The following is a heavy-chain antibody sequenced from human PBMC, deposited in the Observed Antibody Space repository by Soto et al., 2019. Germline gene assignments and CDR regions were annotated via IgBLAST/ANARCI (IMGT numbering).Heavy chain of an antibody. CDR1: GFTVSSNY. CDR3: ARDGYSYGHYYYGMDV. V-gene: IGHV3-53*01. Sequence: GGSLRLSCAASGFTVSSNYMSWVRQAPGKGLEWVSVIYSGGSTYYADSVKGRFTISRDNSKNTLYLQMNSLRAEDTAVYYCARDGYSYGHYYYGMDVWGQGTTVTVPS. D-gene: IGHD5-18*01. CDR2: IYSGGST. J-gene: IGHJ6*02.